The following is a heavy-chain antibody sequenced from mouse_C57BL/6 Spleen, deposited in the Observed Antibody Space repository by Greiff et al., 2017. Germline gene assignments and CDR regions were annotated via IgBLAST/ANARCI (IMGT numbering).Heavy chain of an antibody. CDR3: ARSKLGQNYYGSSYSEFDY. V-gene: IGHV1-19*01. D-gene: IGHD1-1*01. CDR2: INPYNGGT. Sequence: EVQLQQSGPVLVKPGASVKMSCKASGYTFTDYYMNWVKQSHGKSLEWIGVINPYNGGTSYNQKFKGKATLTVDKSSSTAYMELNSLTSEDSAVYYCARSKLGQNYYGSSYSEFDYWGQGTTLTVSS. CDR1: GYTFTDYY. J-gene: IGHJ2*01.